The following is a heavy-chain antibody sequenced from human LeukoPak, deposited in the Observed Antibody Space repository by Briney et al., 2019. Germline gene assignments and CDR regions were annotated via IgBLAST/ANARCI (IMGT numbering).Heavy chain of an antibody. J-gene: IGHJ4*02. CDR2: ISGSGSTI. D-gene: IGHD5-18*01. Sequence: GGSLRLSCAASGFTFSNYEMNWVRQAPGKGLEWVSYISGSGSTIYYADSVKGRFTISRDNAKDSLYLQMNSLRAEDTAVYYCARVRSGYSHENYFDYWGREPWSPSPQ. V-gene: IGHV3-48*03. CDR1: GFTFSNYE. CDR3: ARVRSGYSHENYFDY.